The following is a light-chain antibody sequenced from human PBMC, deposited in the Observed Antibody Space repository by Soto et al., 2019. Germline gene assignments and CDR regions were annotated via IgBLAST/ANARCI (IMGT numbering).Light chain of an antibody. CDR2: GAS. CDR3: QHYAGGSPIT. J-gene: IGKJ5*01. CDR1: QSVSSD. Sequence: EIVLTQSPTALSVTPGERATLSCRVSQSVSSDLAWYQQKPGQAPRLLMFGASTRATGIPARFSGSGSGTDFTLTISRLEPEDFALYYCQHYAGGSPITFAQGTRLEI. V-gene: IGKV3-15*01.